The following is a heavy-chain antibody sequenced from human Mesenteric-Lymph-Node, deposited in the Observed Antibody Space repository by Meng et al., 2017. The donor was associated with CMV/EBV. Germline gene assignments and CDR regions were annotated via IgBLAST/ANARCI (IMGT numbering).Heavy chain of an antibody. V-gene: IGHV3-30*02. D-gene: IGHD2-2*01. CDR3: AKEMGVVPAAMVYYYYGMDV. CDR1: GSTFSSYG. CDR2: IRYDGSNK. J-gene: IGHJ6*02. Sequence: GGSLRLSCAASGSTFSSYGMHWVRQAPGKGLEWVAFIRYDGSNKYYADSVKGRFTISRDNSKNTLYLQMNSLRAEDTAVYYCAKEMGVVPAAMVYYYYGMDVWGQGTTVTVSS.